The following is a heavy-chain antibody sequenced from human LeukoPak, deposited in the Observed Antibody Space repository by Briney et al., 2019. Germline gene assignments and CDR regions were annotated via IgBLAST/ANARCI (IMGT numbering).Heavy chain of an antibody. CDR2: ISGSGGST. V-gene: IGHV3-23*01. Sequence: GGSLRLSCAASGFTFSSYAMSWVRQAPGKGLEWVSAISGSGGSTYYADSVKGRFTISRDNSKNTLYQQMNSLRAEDTAVYYCAKGGGLYYYYGMDVWGQGTTVTVSS. J-gene: IGHJ6*02. CDR1: GFTFSSYA. CDR3: AKGGGLYYYYGMDV. D-gene: IGHD3-16*01.